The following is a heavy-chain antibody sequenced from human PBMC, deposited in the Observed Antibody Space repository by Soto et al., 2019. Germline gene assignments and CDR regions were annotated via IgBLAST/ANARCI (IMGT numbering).Heavy chain of an antibody. CDR3: ARDYDFWSGPGRNYYYYGMDV. CDR2: ISAYNGNT. V-gene: IGHV1-18*01. D-gene: IGHD3-3*01. J-gene: IGHJ6*02. Sequence: XSVKVSCKASGYTFTSYGISWVRQAPGQGLEWMGWISAYNGNTNYAQKLQGRVTMTTDTSTSTAYMELRSLRSDDTAVYYCARDYDFWSGPGRNYYYYGMDVWGQGTTVTVSS. CDR1: GYTFTSYG.